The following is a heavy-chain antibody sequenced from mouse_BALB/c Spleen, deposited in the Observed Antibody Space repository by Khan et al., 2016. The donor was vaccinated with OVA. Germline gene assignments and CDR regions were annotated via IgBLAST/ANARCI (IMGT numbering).Heavy chain of an antibody. CDR3: ARDGSRYNYAMDY. J-gene: IGHJ4*01. Sequence: EVQLQESGPGLVKPSQSPSLTCTVTGYSITSDYAWNWIRQFPGNKLEWMGYISYSGSTNYNPALKSRISITRDTSKNQFFLQLNSVTTEDTATYYCARDGSRYNYAMDYWGQGTSVTVSS. CDR1: GYSITSDYA. D-gene: IGHD2-3*01. CDR2: ISYSGST. V-gene: IGHV3-2*02.